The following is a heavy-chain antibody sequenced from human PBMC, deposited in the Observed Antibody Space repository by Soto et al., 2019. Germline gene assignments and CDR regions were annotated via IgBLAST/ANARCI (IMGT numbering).Heavy chain of an antibody. Sequence: QVQLQESGPGLVKPSQTLSLTCPVSGGSVSSGGSYWSWIRQHPGKGLEWIGYIYYSGSTYYNPSLKSRVTISVDTSKNQFSLKLSSVTAADTAVYYCARSAYGSGISGMDVWGQGTTVTVSS. CDR3: ARSAYGSGISGMDV. CDR1: GGSVSSGGSY. D-gene: IGHD3-10*01. J-gene: IGHJ6*02. V-gene: IGHV4-31*03. CDR2: IYYSGST.